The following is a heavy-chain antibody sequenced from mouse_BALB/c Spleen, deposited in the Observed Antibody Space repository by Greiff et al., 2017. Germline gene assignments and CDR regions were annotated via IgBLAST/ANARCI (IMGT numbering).Heavy chain of an antibody. CDR2: ISSGSSTI. CDR1: GFTFSSFG. CDR3: ANDYGSSYYYAMDY. V-gene: IGHV5-17*02. D-gene: IGHD1-1*01. J-gene: IGHJ4*01. Sequence: DVHLVESGGGLVQPGGSRKLSCAASGFTFSSFGMHWVRQAPEKGLEWVAYISSGSSTIYYADTVKGRFTISRDNPKNPLFLQMTSLRSEDTAMYYCANDYGSSYYYAMDYWGQGTSVTVSS.